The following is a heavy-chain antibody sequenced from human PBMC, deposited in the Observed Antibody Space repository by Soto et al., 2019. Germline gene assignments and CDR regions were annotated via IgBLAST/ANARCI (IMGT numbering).Heavy chain of an antibody. V-gene: IGHV3-9*01. CDR1: GFTFDDYA. CDR2: ISWNSYAI. D-gene: IGHD2-15*01. J-gene: IGHJ4*02. CDR3: AKALERVGAKYFDQ. Sequence: EVQLVESGGGLVQPGGSLRLSCAASGFTFDDYAIHWVRQAPGKRLEWVSGISWNSYAIGYADYVQGRFTISRDNARNSLYLQMESLRPEDTALYFCAKALERVGAKYFDQWGQGTLITVSS.